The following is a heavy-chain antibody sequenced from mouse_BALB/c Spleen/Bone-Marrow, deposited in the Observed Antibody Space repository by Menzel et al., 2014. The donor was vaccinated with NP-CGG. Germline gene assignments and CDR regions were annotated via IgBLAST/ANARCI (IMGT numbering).Heavy chain of an antibody. D-gene: IGHD4-1*01. CDR2: ISSGSSTI. CDR3: TRGGNWDDFDY. V-gene: IGHV5-17*02. J-gene: IGHJ2*01. Sequence: EVKVVESGGGLVQPGGSRKLSCAASGFTFSSFGMHWVRQAPEKGLEWVAYISSGSSTIFYADTVKGRLTVSRDNPKNTLFLQMTSLRSEDTAMYYCTRGGNWDDFDYWGQGTTLTVSS. CDR1: GFTFSSFG.